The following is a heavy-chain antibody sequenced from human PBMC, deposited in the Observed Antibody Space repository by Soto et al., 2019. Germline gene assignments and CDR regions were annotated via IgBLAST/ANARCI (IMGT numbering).Heavy chain of an antibody. CDR3: ASCPLEPLSGYYTDY. CDR1: GGSISSGDYY. Sequence: PSETLSLTCTVSGGSISSGDYYWSWIRQPPGKGLEWIGYIYYSGSTYYNPSLKSRVTISVDTSKNQFSLKLSSVTAADTAVYYCASCPLEPLSGYYTDYWGQGTLVTVSS. V-gene: IGHV4-30-4*01. D-gene: IGHD3-22*01. J-gene: IGHJ4*02. CDR2: IYYSGST.